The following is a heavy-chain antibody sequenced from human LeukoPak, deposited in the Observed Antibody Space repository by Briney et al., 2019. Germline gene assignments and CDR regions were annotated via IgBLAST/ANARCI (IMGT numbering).Heavy chain of an antibody. J-gene: IGHJ3*02. CDR3: ARGGSVTARRGAFDI. Sequence: SETLSLTCAVYGGSFSGYYWSWIRQPPGKGLEWIGEINHSGSTNYNPSLKSRVTISVDTSKNQFFLKLSSVTAADTAVYYCARGGSVTARRGAFDIWGQGTMVIVSS. V-gene: IGHV4-34*01. D-gene: IGHD2-21*02. CDR2: INHSGST. CDR1: GGSFSGYY.